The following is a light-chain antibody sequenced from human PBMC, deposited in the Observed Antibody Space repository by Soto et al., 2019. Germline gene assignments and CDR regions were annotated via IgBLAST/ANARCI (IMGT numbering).Light chain of an antibody. J-gene: IGKJ1*01. CDR3: QQYGTSPWT. Sequence: IVLTQSPGTLSLSPGERATLSCRASQSISSTYLAWSQQKPGRAPRLVISDASSRATGIPDRFSGSGAGTDFTRTSGRLEPEDLAVYYWQQYGTSPWTFGQGTKVEIK. CDR2: DAS. CDR1: QSISSTY. V-gene: IGKV3-20*01.